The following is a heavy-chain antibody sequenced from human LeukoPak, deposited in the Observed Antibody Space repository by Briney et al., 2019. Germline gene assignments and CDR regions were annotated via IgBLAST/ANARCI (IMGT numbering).Heavy chain of an antibody. J-gene: IGHJ5*02. D-gene: IGHD3-22*01. CDR1: GGSISNYY. CDR3: ARSYSARYDSPAGWFDP. V-gene: IGHV4-59*08. CDR2: IFYTGSI. Sequence: SETLSLTCTVSGGSISNYYWSWIRQPPGKGLEWIGYIFYTGSINYNPSLRGRVTISVDTSKSQFSLRLSSVTAADTAVYYCARSYSARYDSPAGWFDPWGQGTLVTVSS.